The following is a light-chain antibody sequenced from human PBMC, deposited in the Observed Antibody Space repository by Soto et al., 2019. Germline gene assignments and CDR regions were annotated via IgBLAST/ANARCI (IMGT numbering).Light chain of an antibody. CDR1: QSVSNSF. CDR3: QQSGSSPLT. Sequence: EIVLTQSPGTLSLSPGERATLSCRASQSVSNSFLAWYQQKPGQAPRLLIYDASRRATGSPDRFSGSGSGADFPLTISRLEPEDFAVYYCQQSGSSPLTFGGGTKVEIK. J-gene: IGKJ4*01. V-gene: IGKV3-20*01. CDR2: DAS.